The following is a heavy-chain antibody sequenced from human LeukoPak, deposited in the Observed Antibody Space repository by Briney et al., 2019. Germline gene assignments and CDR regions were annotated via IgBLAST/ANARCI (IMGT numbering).Heavy chain of an antibody. J-gene: IGHJ4*02. D-gene: IGHD5-12*01. CDR3: ARPSGGYSGYDSP. Sequence: PGGSLRLSCAASGFTFSSYWMHWVRQAPGKGLVWVSRINSDGSSTSYADSVKGRFTISRDNAKNTLYLQMNSLGAEDTAVYYCARPSGGYSGYDSPWGQGTLVTVSS. V-gene: IGHV3-74*01. CDR2: INSDGSST. CDR1: GFTFSSYW.